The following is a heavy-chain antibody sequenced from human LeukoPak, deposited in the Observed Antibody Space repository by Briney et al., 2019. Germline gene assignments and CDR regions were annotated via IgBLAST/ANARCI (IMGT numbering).Heavy chain of an antibody. CDR2: IYHSGST. J-gene: IGHJ4*02. Sequence: SETLSLTCTVSGYSISSGYYWGWIRQPPGKGLEWIGSIYHSGSTYYNPSLKSRVTISVDTSKNQFSLKLSSVTAADTAVYYCARVEMATTLYYFDYWGQGTLVTVSS. CDR1: GYSISSGYY. CDR3: ARVEMATTLYYFDY. D-gene: IGHD5-24*01. V-gene: IGHV4-38-2*02.